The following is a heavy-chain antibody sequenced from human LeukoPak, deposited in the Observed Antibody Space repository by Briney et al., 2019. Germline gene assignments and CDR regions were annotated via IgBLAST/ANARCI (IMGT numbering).Heavy chain of an antibody. CDR1: GGSFSGYY. CDR3: ARRPRVFYYGSGRRGYYFDY. Sequence: SETLSLTCAVYGGSFSGYYWSWIRQPPGKGLEWIGEINHSGSTNYNSSLKSRVTISVDTSKNQFSLKLSSVTAADTAVYYCARRPRVFYYGSGRRGYYFDYWGQGTLVTVSS. V-gene: IGHV4-34*01. CDR2: INHSGST. J-gene: IGHJ4*02. D-gene: IGHD3-10*01.